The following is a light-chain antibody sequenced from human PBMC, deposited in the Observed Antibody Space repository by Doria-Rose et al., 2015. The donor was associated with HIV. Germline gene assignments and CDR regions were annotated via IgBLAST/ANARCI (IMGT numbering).Light chain of an antibody. Sequence: LTQPASVSGSLGQSITISCSGSSSDVENYNLVSWYQQHPGKAPRLLIYEVSKRPSGVPSRFSGSKSDNTASMTISGLQPEDEADYYCCSYAGSGTFAFGGGTNLTVL. CDR1: SSDVENYNL. V-gene: IGLV2-23*02. J-gene: IGLJ2*01. CDR2: EVS. CDR3: CSYAGSGTFA.